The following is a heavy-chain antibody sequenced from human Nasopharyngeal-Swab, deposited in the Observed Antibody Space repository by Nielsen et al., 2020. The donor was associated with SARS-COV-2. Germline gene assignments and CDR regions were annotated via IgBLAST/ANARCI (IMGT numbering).Heavy chain of an antibody. CDR3: ARHKSSSANYYYYGMDV. CDR1: GYSSTSYW. D-gene: IGHD6-6*01. J-gene: IGHJ6*02. V-gene: IGHV5-51*01. CDR2: IYPGDSDT. Sequence: GGPLRPSCQASGYSSTSYWIGWVRQMPGKGLEWMGIIYPGDSDTRYSPSFQGQVTISADKSISTAYLQWSSLKASDTAMYYCARHKSSSANYYYYGMDVWGQGTTVTVSS.